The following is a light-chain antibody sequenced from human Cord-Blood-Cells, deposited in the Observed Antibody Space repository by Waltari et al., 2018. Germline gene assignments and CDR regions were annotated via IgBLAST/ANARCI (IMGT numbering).Light chain of an antibody. CDR1: QSVSSY. J-gene: IGKJ5*01. Sequence: EIVLTQSPATLSLSPGERATLSCRASQSVSSYLAWYQQKPGQAPRLLIYDASNRATGIPARVIGSGSGTDVTLTISSLEPEDFAVYYCQQRSNWPPITFGQGTRLEIK. V-gene: IGKV3-11*01. CDR3: QQRSNWPPIT. CDR2: DAS.